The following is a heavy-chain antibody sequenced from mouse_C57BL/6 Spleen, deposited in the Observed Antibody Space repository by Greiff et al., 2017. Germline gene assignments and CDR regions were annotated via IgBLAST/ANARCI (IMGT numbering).Heavy chain of an antibody. CDR3: ARVGYYGSIYSWFAY. CDR1: GFTFSDYY. J-gene: IGHJ3*01. V-gene: IGHV5-16*01. CDR2: INYDGSST. Sequence: DVKLVESEGGLVQPGSSMKLSCTASGFTFSDYYMAWVRQVPEKGLEWVANINYDGSSTYYLDSLKSRFIISRDNAKNILYLQMSSLKSEDTATYYCARVGYYGSIYSWFAYWGQGTLVTVSA. D-gene: IGHD1-1*01.